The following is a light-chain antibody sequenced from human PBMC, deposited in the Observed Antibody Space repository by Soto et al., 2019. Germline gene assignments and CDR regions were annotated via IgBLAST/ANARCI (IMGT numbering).Light chain of an antibody. CDR1: QSINNY. CDR3: QQYESFPRT. J-gene: IGKJ1*01. Sequence: DIQMTQSPSTLSASVGDRVTITCRASQSINNYLGWYQQKPGKAPTLLIYKASTLEGGDPSRFSGSGSGTEFTLSISSLQPDEFATYDCQQYESFPRTFGQGTKVEIK. V-gene: IGKV1-5*03. CDR2: KAS.